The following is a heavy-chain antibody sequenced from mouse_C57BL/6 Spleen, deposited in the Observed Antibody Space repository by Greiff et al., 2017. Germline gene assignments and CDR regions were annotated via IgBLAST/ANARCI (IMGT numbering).Heavy chain of an antibody. CDR1: GYTFTSYD. Sequence: QVQLQQSGPELVKPGASVKLSCKASGYTFTSYDINWVKQRPGQGLEWFGWIYPRDGSTKYNEKFKGKATLTVDTSSSTAYMELHSLTSEDSAVYFCAREGDYYGSTYWYFEVWGTGTTVTVSS. CDR3: AREGDYYGSTYWYFEV. J-gene: IGHJ1*03. V-gene: IGHV1-85*01. CDR2: IYPRDGST. D-gene: IGHD1-1*01.